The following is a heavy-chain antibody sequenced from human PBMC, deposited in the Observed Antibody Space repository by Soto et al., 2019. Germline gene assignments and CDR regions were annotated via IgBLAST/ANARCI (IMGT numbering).Heavy chain of an antibody. CDR1: GVTLKTFA. J-gene: IGHJ4*02. CDR2: ISPIPAKA. D-gene: IGHD1-26*01. V-gene: IGHV1-69*01. Sequence: QVQLVQSGAEVKKPGSSVKVSCRASGVTLKTFAITWVRKAPGQGLEWVGGISPIPAKADYAQKFQGIVTITADESTDTCSMALRSLKSEDTAVYYCARARASGSYFTPLSYWGQGPLVTVSS. CDR3: ARARASGSYFTPLSY.